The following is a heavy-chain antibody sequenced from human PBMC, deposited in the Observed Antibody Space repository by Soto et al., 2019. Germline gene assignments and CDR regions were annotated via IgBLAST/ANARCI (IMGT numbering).Heavy chain of an antibody. CDR3: ARVGTVVTPDHYYYGMDV. D-gene: IGHD2-21*02. CDR1: GGTFSSYA. V-gene: IGHV1-69*12. CDR2: IIPIFGTA. J-gene: IGHJ6*02. Sequence: QVQLVQSGAAVKKPGSSVKVSCKASGGTFSSYAISWVRQAPGQGLEWMGGIIPIFGTANYAQKFQGRVTITADESTSTAYMELSSLRSEDTAAYYCARVGTVVTPDHYYYGMDVWGQGTTVTVSS.